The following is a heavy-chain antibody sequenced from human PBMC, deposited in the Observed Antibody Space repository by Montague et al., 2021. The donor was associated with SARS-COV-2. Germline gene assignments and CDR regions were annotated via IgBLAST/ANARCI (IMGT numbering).Heavy chain of an antibody. CDR3: TRQFYDILTGYFPFFFDN. D-gene: IGHD3-9*01. Sequence: SETLSLICSVSGASMSSQTYYWAWIRQPPGKELEWIGSISYSGTTFYNPSLKTRATLSVDTSKNQFSLKLRSLSASDTAVYYCTRQFYDILTGYFPFFFDNWGQGTLVTVSS. CDR2: ISYSGTT. J-gene: IGHJ4*02. CDR1: GASMSSQTYY. V-gene: IGHV4-39*01.